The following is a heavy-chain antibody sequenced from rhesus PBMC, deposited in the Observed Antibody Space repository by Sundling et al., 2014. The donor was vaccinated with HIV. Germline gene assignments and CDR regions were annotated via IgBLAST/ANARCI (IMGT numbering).Heavy chain of an antibody. CDR1: GGSISSSNW. V-gene: IGHV4-65*01. CDR3: ATKRERVGYYPNYGLDS. CDR2: ISGSSGSA. D-gene: IGHD3-3*01. J-gene: IGHJ6*01. Sequence: QVQLQESGPGLVKPSETLSLTCAVSGGSISSSNWWSWVRQPPGKGLEWIGFISGSSGSADYKPSLKSRVTISKDTSKNQFSLKLSSVTAADTAVYYCATKRERVGYYPNYGLDSWGQGVVVTVSS.